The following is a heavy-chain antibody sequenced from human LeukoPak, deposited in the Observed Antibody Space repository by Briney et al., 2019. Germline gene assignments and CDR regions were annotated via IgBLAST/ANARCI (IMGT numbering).Heavy chain of an antibody. CDR2: MKADGSQK. J-gene: IGHJ4*02. CDR3: ARFTRSASYEVY. Sequence: PGGSLRLSCAASGFTFSNSWMSWVRQAPERGLEWVANMKADGSQKDYVDSMKGRFTVSRDNAKNSVYLEMKSLRVEDTAIYYCARFTRSASYEVYWGQGTLVTVSS. CDR1: GFTFSNSW. D-gene: IGHD3-10*01. V-gene: IGHV3-7*01.